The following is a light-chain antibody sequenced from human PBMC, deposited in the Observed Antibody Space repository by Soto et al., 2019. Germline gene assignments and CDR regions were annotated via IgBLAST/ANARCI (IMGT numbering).Light chain of an antibody. J-gene: IGKJ5*01. CDR1: QSFSSN. CDR2: GTS. CDR3: QQHNDWPT. Sequence: EIVLTQSPATLSSSPGETATLSCRASQSFSSNVAWYQQKPGQAPRLLIYGTSTRVTGIPARFSGSGSGTEFTLTISSLQSEDFAVYYCQQHNDWPTFGQGTRLEIK. V-gene: IGKV3-15*01.